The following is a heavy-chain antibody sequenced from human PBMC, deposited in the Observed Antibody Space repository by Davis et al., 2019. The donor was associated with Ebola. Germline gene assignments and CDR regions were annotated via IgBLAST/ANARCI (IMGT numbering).Heavy chain of an antibody. CDR3: ARGSGTTAFFDP. CDR1: GGSISSSSYY. J-gene: IGHJ5*02. Sequence: MPSETLSLTCTVSGGSISSSSYYWGWIRQPPGKGLEWIGSIYYSGSTYYNPSLKSRVTISVDTSKNQFSLKLSSVTAADTAVYYCARGSGTTAFFDPWGQGTLVTVSS. V-gene: IGHV4-39*07. D-gene: IGHD4-17*01. CDR2: IYYSGST.